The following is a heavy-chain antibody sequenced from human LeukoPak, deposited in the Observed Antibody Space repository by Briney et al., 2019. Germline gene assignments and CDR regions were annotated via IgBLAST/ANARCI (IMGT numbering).Heavy chain of an antibody. V-gene: IGHV4-34*01. Sequence: SETLSLTCAVYGGSFSGYYWSWIRQPPGKGLEWIGEINHSGSTNYNPPLKSRVTISVDTSKNQFSLKLSSVTAADTAVYYCASEARVHYDSSGYYYGWGQGTLVTVSS. D-gene: IGHD3-22*01. CDR2: INHSGST. CDR3: ASEARVHYDSSGYYYG. CDR1: GGSFSGYY. J-gene: IGHJ4*02.